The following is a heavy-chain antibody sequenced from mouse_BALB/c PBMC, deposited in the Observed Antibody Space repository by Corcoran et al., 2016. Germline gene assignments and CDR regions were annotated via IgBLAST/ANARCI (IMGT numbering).Heavy chain of an antibody. CDR3: AGGWDCDVYYPLDY. CDR1: GYSFTGYY. J-gene: IGHJ4*01. D-gene: IGHD1-1*02. V-gene: IGHV1S34*01. CDR2: ISCSNGDP. Sequence: LVKTEASVKISCKASGYSFTGYYIHWVKQSHGKSLDWIGYISCSNGDPSYNQQVKGKATFSVETSYSTAYRQFNSLTSEDSAVYYVAGGWDCDVYYPLDYCGQGTSVTITS.